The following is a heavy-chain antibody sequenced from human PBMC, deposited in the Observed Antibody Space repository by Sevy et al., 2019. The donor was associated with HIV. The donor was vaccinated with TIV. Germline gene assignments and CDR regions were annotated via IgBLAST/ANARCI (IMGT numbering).Heavy chain of an antibody. CDR2: IYTSGST. CDR1: GGSISSGSYY. D-gene: IGHD3-10*01. CDR3: ARDSAPFADYGSGRYYYGMDV. Sequence: SETLSLTCTVSGGSISSGSYYWSWIRQPAGKGLEWIGRIYTSGSTNYNPSLKSRVTMSVDTSKNQFSLKLSSVTAADTAVYYCARDSAPFADYGSGRYYYGMDVWGQGTTVTVSS. J-gene: IGHJ6*02. V-gene: IGHV4-61*02.